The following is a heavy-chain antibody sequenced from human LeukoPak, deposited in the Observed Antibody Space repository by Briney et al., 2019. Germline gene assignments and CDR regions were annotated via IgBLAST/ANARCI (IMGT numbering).Heavy chain of an antibody. J-gene: IGHJ4*02. D-gene: IGHD3-10*01. CDR3: ARDRDGTGNYPLDY. CDR2: ISGRGGGP. Sequence: PGGSLRLSCAASGFTFSKYAMSWVRQAPGKGLEWVSGISGRGGGPSYADSVKGRFTISRDNSKNTLYRQMNSLRADDTAVYYCARDRDGTGNYPLDYWGQGTLVIVSS. CDR1: GFTFSKYA. V-gene: IGHV3-23*01.